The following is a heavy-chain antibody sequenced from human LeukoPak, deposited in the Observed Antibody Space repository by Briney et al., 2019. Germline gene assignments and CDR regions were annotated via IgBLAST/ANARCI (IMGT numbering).Heavy chain of an antibody. CDR1: GGSFSGYY. J-gene: IGHJ5*02. D-gene: IGHD3-10*01. V-gene: IGHV4-34*01. CDR2: INHSGST. CDR3: ARGRRGYGSGSYYYWFDP. Sequence: SETLSLTCAVYGGSFSGYYWSWIRQPPGKGLEWIGEINHSGSTNYNPSLKSRVTISVDTSKNQFSLKLSSVTAADTAVYYCARGRRGYGSGSYYYWFDPWGQGTPVTVSS.